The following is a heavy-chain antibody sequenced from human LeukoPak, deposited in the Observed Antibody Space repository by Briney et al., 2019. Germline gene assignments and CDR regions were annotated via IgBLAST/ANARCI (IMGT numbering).Heavy chain of an antibody. CDR2: IWYDGSNK. CDR3: AGSIRGVIP. Sequence: GGSLRLSCAASGFTFSSYGMHWVRQAPGKGLEWVAVIWYDGSNKYYADSVKGRFTISRDNSKNTLYLQMNSLRAEDTAVYYCAGSIRGVIPWGQGTLVTVSS. CDR1: GFTFSSYG. J-gene: IGHJ5*02. V-gene: IGHV3-33*01. D-gene: IGHD3-10*01.